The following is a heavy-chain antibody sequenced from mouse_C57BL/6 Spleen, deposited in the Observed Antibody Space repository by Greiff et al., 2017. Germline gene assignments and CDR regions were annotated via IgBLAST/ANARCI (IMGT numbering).Heavy chain of an antibody. D-gene: IGHD2-5*01. Sequence: QVQLQQSGAELMQPGASVTLSCTATGYTFTGYWIEWVKQRPGHGLEWIGEILPGSGSTNYNEKFKGKATFTADSTSNTAYMQLSRLTTDDSAIYYGARGGAYYNNFYYFDYWGQGTTLTVSS. V-gene: IGHV1-9*01. CDR2: ILPGSGST. J-gene: IGHJ2*01. CDR1: GYTFTGYW. CDR3: ARGGAYYNNFYYFDY.